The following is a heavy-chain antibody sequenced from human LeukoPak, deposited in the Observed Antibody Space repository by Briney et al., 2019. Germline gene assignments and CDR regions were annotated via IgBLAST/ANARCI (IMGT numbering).Heavy chain of an antibody. CDR2: MNSDGSTT. V-gene: IGHV3-74*01. D-gene: IGHD1-26*01. Sequence: GGSLRLSCAASGFAFSTYWMHWVRQAPGKGLEWVSRMNSDGSTTSYTDSVKGRFTISRDNAKNSLYLQMNSLRAEDTAVYYCAKDLLLEGATTGWFDPWGQGTLVTVSS. CDR1: GFAFSTYW. J-gene: IGHJ5*02. CDR3: AKDLLLEGATTGWFDP.